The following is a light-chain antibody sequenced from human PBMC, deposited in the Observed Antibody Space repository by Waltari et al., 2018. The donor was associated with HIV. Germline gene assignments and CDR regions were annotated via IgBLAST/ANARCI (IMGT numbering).Light chain of an antibody. Sequence: DIVMTQSPDSLPVSLGEKATIRCKASQNVLYNLNNKNYLSWYQQKPGQTPKLLIYCASTRTSEVPDLFSGSGSGTDFTLTIRSLQAEDVAIYYCQQYYNTPLTFGGGTRVEIK. J-gene: IGKJ4*01. CDR2: CAS. CDR1: QNVLYNLNNKNY. V-gene: IGKV4-1*01. CDR3: QQYYNTPLT.